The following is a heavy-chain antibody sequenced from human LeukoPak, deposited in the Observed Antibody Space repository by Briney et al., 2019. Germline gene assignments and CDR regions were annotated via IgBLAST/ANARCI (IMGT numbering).Heavy chain of an antibody. J-gene: IGHJ6*03. CDR3: AKDLGVYYDTLGYYMDV. V-gene: IGHV3-23*01. CDR1: GFTFSSYG. Sequence: GGSLRLSCAASGFTFSSYGMSWVRQAPGKGLEWVSAISGSGGSTYYADSVKGRFTISRDNSKNTLYLQMNSLRAEDTAVYYCAKDLGVYYDTLGYYMDVWGKGTTVTVSS. D-gene: IGHD3-22*01. CDR2: ISGSGGST.